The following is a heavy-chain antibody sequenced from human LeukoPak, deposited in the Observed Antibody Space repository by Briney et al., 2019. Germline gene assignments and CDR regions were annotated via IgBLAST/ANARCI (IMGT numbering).Heavy chain of an antibody. J-gene: IGHJ4*02. CDR2: IYYSGST. D-gene: IGHD3-22*01. CDR1: GGSISSYY. CDR3: ARVDDSSGYYYRRFDY. Sequence: SETLSLTCTVSGGSISSYYWSWIRQPPGKGLEWIGYIYYSGSTNYNPSLKSRVTISVDTSKNQFSLKLSSVTAADTAVYYCARVDDSSGYYYRRFDYWGQGTLVTVSS. V-gene: IGHV4-59*01.